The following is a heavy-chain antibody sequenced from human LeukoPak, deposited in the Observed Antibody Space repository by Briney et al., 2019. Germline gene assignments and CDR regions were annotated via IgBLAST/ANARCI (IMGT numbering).Heavy chain of an antibody. CDR2: VNGDGDYT. J-gene: IGHJ4*02. CDR1: GFTFSSYA. CDR3: AKGRELAGDYGVFDY. Sequence: GGSLRLSCAASGFTFSSYAMNWVRQAPGKGLAWISTVNGDGDYTYYADFVRGRFTISRDNSKNTLYLQMNSLRAEDTAVYSCAKGRELAGDYGVFDYWGQGTLVTVSS. V-gene: IGHV3-23*01. D-gene: IGHD4-17*01.